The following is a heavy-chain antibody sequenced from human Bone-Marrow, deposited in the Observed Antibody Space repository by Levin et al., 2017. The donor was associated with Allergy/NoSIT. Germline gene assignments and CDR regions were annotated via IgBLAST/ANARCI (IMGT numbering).Heavy chain of an antibody. CDR3: ASQDSSGRFH. J-gene: IGHJ4*02. D-gene: IGHD3-22*01. V-gene: IGHV3-74*01. Sequence: GGSLRLSCAASGFTFISYWMHWVRQAPGKGLVWVSRINSDGSSTSYADPVKGRFTISRDNAKNTLYLQMNSLRAEDTAVYYCASQDSSGRFHWGQGTLVTVSS. CDR2: INSDGSST. CDR1: GFTFISYW.